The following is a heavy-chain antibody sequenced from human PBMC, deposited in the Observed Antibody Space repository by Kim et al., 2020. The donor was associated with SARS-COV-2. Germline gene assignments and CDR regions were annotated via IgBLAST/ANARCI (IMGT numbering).Heavy chain of an antibody. Sequence: GGSLRLSCATSGFTFSSYWMYWVRQAPGKGLVWVSRINSDESSTSYADSAKGRFTISRDNARTTLFLQMNSLRAEDTAVYYCARGRDSISRFDYWGQGTLGPVSS. CDR1: GFTFSSYW. J-gene: IGHJ4*02. D-gene: IGHD6-6*01. V-gene: IGHV3-74*01. CDR3: ARGRDSISRFDY. CDR2: INSDESST.